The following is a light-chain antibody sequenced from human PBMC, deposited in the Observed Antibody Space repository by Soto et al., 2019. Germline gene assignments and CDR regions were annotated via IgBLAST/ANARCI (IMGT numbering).Light chain of an antibody. Sequence: QSVLTQPASVSGSPGQGITISCTGTSSDVGGYNYVSWYQQHPGKAPKLMIFDVSNRPSGVSNRFSGSKSGNTASLTISGLQAEDEADYYCSSYTSSNSFVFGNGTKVTVL. CDR1: SSDVGGYNY. V-gene: IGLV2-14*01. J-gene: IGLJ1*01. CDR3: SSYTSSNSFV. CDR2: DVS.